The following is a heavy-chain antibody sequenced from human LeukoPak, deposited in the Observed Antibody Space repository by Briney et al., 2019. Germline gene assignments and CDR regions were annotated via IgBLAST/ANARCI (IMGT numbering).Heavy chain of an antibody. V-gene: IGHV3-23*01. CDR1: GFTFSSYG. CDR3: AKSAVITTFDY. J-gene: IGHJ4*02. Sequence: GRSLRLSCAASGFTFSSYGMHWVRQAPGKGLEWVSAISGSGGSTYYADSVKGRFTISRDNSKNTLYLQMNSLRAEDTAVYYCAKSAVITTFDYWGQGTLVTVSS. CDR2: ISGSGGST. D-gene: IGHD3-22*01.